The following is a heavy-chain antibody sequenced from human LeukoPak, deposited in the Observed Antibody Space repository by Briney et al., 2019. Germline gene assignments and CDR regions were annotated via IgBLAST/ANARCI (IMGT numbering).Heavy chain of an antibody. D-gene: IGHD4-17*01. J-gene: IGHJ5*02. CDR3: ARLRVTVTGWFDP. Sequence: SGPTLVKPSETLSLTCTVSGGSISSYYWSWIRQPPGKGLEWIGYIYYSGSTNYNPSLKSRVTISVDTSKNQFSLKLSSVTAADTAVYYCARLRVTVTGWFDPWGQGTLVTVSS. V-gene: IGHV4-59*08. CDR2: IYYSGST. CDR1: GGSISSYY.